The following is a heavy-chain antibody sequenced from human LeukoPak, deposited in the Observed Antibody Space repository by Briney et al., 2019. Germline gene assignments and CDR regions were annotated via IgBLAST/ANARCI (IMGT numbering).Heavy chain of an antibody. J-gene: IGHJ5*02. CDR2: IYYSGST. V-gene: IGHV4-39*01. CDR3: ARLSYGTYNWFDP. D-gene: IGHD5-18*01. Sequence: SETLSLTCTVSGGSISSSSYYWGWIRQPPGKGLEWIGSIYYSGSTYYNPSLKSRVTISVDTSKNQFSLKLSSVTAADTAVYYCARLSYGTYNWFDPWGQGTLVTVSS. CDR1: GGSISSSSYY.